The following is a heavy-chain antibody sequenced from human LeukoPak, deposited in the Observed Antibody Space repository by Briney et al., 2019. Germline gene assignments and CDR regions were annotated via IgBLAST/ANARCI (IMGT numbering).Heavy chain of an antibody. J-gene: IGHJ4*02. V-gene: IGHV3-21*01. Sequence: GGSLRLSCAASGFTFSRYSMNWVRQAPGKGLEWVSSISISSSYIYYADSVKGRFTMSRDNAKNSLYLQVNSLRAEDTAVYYCAGVDFWSRDSSSWYYFDYWGQGTLVTVSS. CDR1: GFTFSRYS. CDR3: AGVDFWSRDSSSWYYFDY. D-gene: IGHD6-13*01. CDR2: ISISSSYI.